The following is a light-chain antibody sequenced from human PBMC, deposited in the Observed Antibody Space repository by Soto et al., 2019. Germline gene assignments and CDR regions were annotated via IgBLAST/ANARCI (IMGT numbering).Light chain of an antibody. V-gene: IGKV1-5*01. CDR2: HAS. J-gene: IGKJ1*01. CDR3: QHYNSYSEA. CDR1: QTISSW. Sequence: DIQMTQSPSTLSGSVGDRVTITCRASQTISSWLAWYQQKPGTAPKVLIYHASNLQSGVPSRFSGSGSGTEFTLTISSLQPDDFATYYCQHYNSYSEAFGQGTKVDNK.